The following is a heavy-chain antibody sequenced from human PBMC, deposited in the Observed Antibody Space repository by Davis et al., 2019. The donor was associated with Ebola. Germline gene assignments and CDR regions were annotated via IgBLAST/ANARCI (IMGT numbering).Heavy chain of an antibody. CDR1: GFSPSTSGMR. Sequence: SGPTLVKPTQTLTLTCTFSGFSPSTSGMRVSWIRQPPGKALEWPSRIHWDDDKFYSTSLKTRLTISKDTSKNQVVLTMTNMDPVDTATYYCARIYTVTTEYYFDYWGQGTLVTVSS. CDR3: ARIYTVTTEYYFDY. CDR2: IHWDDDK. D-gene: IGHD4-17*01. J-gene: IGHJ4*02. V-gene: IGHV2-70*04.